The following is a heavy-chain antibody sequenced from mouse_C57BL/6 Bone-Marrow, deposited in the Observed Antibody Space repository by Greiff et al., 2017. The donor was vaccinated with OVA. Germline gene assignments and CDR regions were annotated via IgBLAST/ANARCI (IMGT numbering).Heavy chain of an antibody. D-gene: IGHD1-1*01. Sequence: QVQLQQPGAELVRPGTSVKLSCKASGYTFTSYWMHWVKQRPGQGLEWIGVIDPSDSYTNYNQKFKGKATLTVDTSSSTAYMQLSSLTSEDSAVYYCARLLPYFDYWGQGTTLTVSS. CDR2: IDPSDSYT. CDR1: GYTFTSYW. J-gene: IGHJ2*01. CDR3: ARLLPYFDY. V-gene: IGHV1-59*01.